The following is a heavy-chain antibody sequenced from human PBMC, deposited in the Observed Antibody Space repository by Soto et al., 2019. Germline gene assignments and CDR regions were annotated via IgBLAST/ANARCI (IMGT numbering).Heavy chain of an antibody. J-gene: IGHJ6*02. V-gene: IGHV4-34*01. CDR3: ARGLYGLYYYYGMDV. CDR1: GGSFSGYY. CDR2: INHSGST. D-gene: IGHD4-17*01. Sequence: NPSETLSLTCAVYGGSFSGYYWSWIRQPPGKGLEWIGEINHSGSTNYNPSLKSRVTISVDTSKNQFSLKLSSVTAADTAVYYCARGLYGLYYYYGMDVWGQGTTVTVSS.